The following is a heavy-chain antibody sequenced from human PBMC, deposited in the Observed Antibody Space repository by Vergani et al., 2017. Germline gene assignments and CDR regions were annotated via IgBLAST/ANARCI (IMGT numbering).Heavy chain of an antibody. CDR1: GFTFSSYS. CDR2: ISSSSSTI. CDR3: ARDRAGSGFDY. D-gene: IGHD2-15*01. Sequence: EVQLLESGGGLVQPGGSLRLSCAASGFTFSSYSMNWVRQAPGKGLEWVSYISSSSSTIYYADSVKGRFTISRDNAKNSLYLQMNSLRAEDTAVYYCARDRAGSGFDYWGQGTLVTVSS. J-gene: IGHJ4*02. V-gene: IGHV3-48*01.